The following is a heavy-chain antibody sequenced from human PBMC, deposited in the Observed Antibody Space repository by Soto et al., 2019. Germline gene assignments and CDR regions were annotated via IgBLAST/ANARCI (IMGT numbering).Heavy chain of an antibody. CDR1: GFTFSSYA. CDR2: ISSNGGST. J-gene: IGHJ4*02. Sequence: EVQLVESGGGLVQLGGSLRLSCAASGFTFSSYAMHWVRQAPGKGLEYVSVISSNGGSTYYANSVKGRFTISRDNSKNTLYLQMGSLRAEDMAVYYCARGGRGYEFDYWGQGTLVTVSS. CDR3: ARGGRGYEFDY. V-gene: IGHV3-64*01. D-gene: IGHD5-12*01.